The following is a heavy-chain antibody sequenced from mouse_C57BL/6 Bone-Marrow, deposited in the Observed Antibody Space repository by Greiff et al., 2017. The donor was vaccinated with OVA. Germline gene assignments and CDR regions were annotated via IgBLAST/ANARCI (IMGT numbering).Heavy chain of an antibody. CDR2: ISSGGSYT. J-gene: IGHJ2*01. CDR3: ARHDYYGSFDY. D-gene: IGHD1-1*01. Sequence: EVKVVESGGDLVKPGGSLKLSCAASGFTFSSYGMSWVRQTPDKRLEWVATISSGGSYTYYPDSVKGRFPISRDNAKNTLYLQMSSLKSEDTAMYYCARHDYYGSFDYWGQGTTLTVSS. V-gene: IGHV5-6*01. CDR1: GFTFSSYG.